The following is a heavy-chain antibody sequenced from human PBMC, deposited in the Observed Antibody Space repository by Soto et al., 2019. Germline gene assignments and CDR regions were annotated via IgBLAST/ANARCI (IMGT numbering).Heavy chain of an antibody. V-gene: IGHV3-30*18. D-gene: IGHD2-15*01. CDR3: AKDLSYCSGDSCYQHDSSDK. J-gene: IGHJ4*02. CDR2: ISFDGINK. CDR1: GFTFSNYA. Sequence: GGSLRLSCAASGFTFSNYAMHWVRQAPGKGLEWVAIISFDGINKFYTDSVKGRFTISRDNSKNTLYLGMSSLRAEDTAVYFCAKDLSYCSGDSCYQHDSSDKWGQGTLVTVSS.